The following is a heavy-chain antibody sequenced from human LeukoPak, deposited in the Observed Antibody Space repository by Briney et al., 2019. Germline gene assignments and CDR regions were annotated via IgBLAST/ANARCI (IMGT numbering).Heavy chain of an antibody. CDR1: GYTFTSYD. D-gene: IGHD2-2*01. CDR2: MNPNSGNT. Sequence: GASVKVSCKASGYTFTSYDINWVRQATGQGLEWMGWMNPNSGNTGYAQKFQGRVTMTRNTSISTAYMELSSLRSEDTAAYYCARGGASWGYYYYMDVWGKGTTVTISS. V-gene: IGHV1-8*01. CDR3: ARGGASWGYYYYMDV. J-gene: IGHJ6*03.